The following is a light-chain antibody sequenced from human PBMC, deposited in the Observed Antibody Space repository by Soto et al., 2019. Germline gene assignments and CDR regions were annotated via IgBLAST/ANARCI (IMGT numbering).Light chain of an antibody. V-gene: IGLV4-69*01. CDR2: LNRDGSH. CDR1: SGHSNYA. J-gene: IGLJ2*01. Sequence: QPVLTQSPSASASLGASVKLTCTLSSGHSNYAIAWHQQQPEKGPRYLVRLNRDGSHSKGDGIPDRFSGSSSGAERYLTISSLRSDDEADYYCQTWDTGIVVFGGGTKLTVL. CDR3: QTWDTGIVV.